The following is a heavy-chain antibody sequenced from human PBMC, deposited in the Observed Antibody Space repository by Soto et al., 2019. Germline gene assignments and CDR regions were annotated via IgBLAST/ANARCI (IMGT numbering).Heavy chain of an antibody. V-gene: IGHV4-30-4*01. J-gene: IGHJ4*02. CDR3: ARDDVDTAMGL. CDR1: GGSSSSGDYY. CDR2: IYYSGST. Sequence: PLETLSLTCTVSGGSSSSGDYYWSWIRQPPGKGLEWIGYIYYSGSTYYNPSLKSRVTISVDTSKNQFSLKLSSVTAADTAVYYCARDDVDTAMGLWGQGTLVTVSS. D-gene: IGHD5-18*01.